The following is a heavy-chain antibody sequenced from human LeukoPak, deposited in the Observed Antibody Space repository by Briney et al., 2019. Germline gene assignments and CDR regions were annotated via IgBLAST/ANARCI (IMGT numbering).Heavy chain of an antibody. CDR1: GYTFTGHY. V-gene: IGHV1-2*02. J-gene: IGHJ4*02. D-gene: IGHD5-24*01. CDR2: INPNSGGT. Sequence: ASVKVSCKASGYTFTGHYMHWVRLAPGQGLEWMGWINPNSGGTNYAQKFQGRVTMTRDTSISTAYMELRSLRSDDTAVYYCARGDGYNGCDYWGQGTLVTVSS. CDR3: ARGDGYNGCDY.